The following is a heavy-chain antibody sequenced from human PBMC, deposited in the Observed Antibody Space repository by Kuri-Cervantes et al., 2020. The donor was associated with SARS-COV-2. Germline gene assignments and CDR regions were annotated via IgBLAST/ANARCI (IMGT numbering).Heavy chain of an antibody. J-gene: IGHJ3*01. CDR3: ARRTMPRGISDSFNV. CDR1: EYSFSIYW. Sequence: KVSCMGSEYSFSIYWIAWVRQMPGKGLEWMGVIYPGDADTRYSPSFQGQVTMSVDESINTAYLQWSSLKASDTAMYYCARRTMPRGISDSFNVWGQGTMVTVSS. V-gene: IGHV5-51*01. CDR2: IYPGDADT. D-gene: IGHD2-2*01.